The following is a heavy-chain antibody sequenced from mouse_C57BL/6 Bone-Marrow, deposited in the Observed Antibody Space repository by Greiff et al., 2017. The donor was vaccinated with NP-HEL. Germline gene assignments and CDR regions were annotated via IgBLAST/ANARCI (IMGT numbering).Heavy chain of an antibody. D-gene: IGHD1-1*01. J-gene: IGHJ1*03. CDR1: GFSLTSYG. CDR2: IWRDGST. V-gene: IGHV2-6*03. Sequence: QVQLKQPGPGLVAPSPSLSITCTVSGFSLTSYGVHWVRQPPGQGLEWLVVIWRDGSTTYNSALNSRLSIRKDKSKSQVFLKMNRLHTEYAAMYYCARDGDGSRYWYFDVWGTGTTVTVSS. CDR3: ARDGDGSRYWYFDV.